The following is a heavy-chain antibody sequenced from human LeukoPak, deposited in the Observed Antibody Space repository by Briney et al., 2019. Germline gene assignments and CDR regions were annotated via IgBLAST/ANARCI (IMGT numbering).Heavy chain of an antibody. Sequence: ESSETLSLTCTVSGGSLSSGGYYWSWIRQPAGKGLEWIGRIYTNGNTNYNPSLKSRVTISVDTSKNQFSLKLSSVTAADTAVYYCARDRGTGNFDYWGQGTLITVSS. J-gene: IGHJ4*02. V-gene: IGHV4-61*02. D-gene: IGHD3/OR15-3a*01. CDR1: GGSLSSGGYY. CDR3: ARDRGTGNFDY. CDR2: IYTNGNT.